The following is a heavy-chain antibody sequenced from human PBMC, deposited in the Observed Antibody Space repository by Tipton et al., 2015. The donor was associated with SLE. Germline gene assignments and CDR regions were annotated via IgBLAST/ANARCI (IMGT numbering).Heavy chain of an antibody. V-gene: IGHV4-34*01. D-gene: IGHD3-10*01. CDR2: INHSGST. J-gene: IGHJ4*02. CDR1: GGSFSGYY. Sequence: LRLSCAVYGGSFSGYYWSWIRQPPGKGLEWIGEINHSGSTYYNPSLKSRVTISVDTSKNQFSLKLSSVTAADTAVYYCARDLIRAGYFDYWGQGTLVTVSS. CDR3: ARDLIRAGYFDY.